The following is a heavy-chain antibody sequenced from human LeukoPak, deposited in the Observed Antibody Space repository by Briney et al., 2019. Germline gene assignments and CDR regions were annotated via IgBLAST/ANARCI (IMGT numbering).Heavy chain of an antibody. V-gene: IGHV1-2*02. J-gene: IGHJ4*02. Sequence: ASVKVSCKASGYTFTDYYMHWVRQAPGQGFEWMGWINPNSGDTNYAQKFQGRATMTRDTSISTAHMELSRLRSDDTAVYYCARANFLYCSSTTCLFDYWAREPWLSSRQ. CDR3: ARANFLYCSSTTCLFDY. D-gene: IGHD2-2*01. CDR1: GYTFTDYY. CDR2: INPNSGDT.